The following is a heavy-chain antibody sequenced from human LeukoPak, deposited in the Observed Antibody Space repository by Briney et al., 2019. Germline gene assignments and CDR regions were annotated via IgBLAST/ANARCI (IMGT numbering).Heavy chain of an antibody. Sequence: TGGSLRLSCAGSGFTFSNYWIHWVRQVPGKGLVWVSRINGDGRTTNYADSVKGRFTISRDNARNTVYLQMNSLRPEDTAVYFCAGGRGSYGLWDSWGQGTLVAVSS. J-gene: IGHJ4*02. CDR2: INGDGRTT. V-gene: IGHV3-74*01. D-gene: IGHD1-26*01. CDR1: GFTFSNYW. CDR3: AGGRGSYGLWDS.